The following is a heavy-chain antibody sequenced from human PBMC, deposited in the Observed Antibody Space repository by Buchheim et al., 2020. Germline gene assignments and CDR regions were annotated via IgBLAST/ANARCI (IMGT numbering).Heavy chain of an antibody. CDR3: SREGVLTHLDY. Sequence: QVQFVQSGAEVKKPGASVKVSCKASGYTFTSFAIHWVRQAPGQRLEWMGWITAGNGDTKYSRRLQGRLTLTTDTSASTAYMELSGLRSEDTAVYYCSREGVLTHLDYWGQGTL. CDR2: ITAGNGDT. D-gene: IGHD4/OR15-4a*01. V-gene: IGHV1-3*01. J-gene: IGHJ4*02. CDR1: GYTFTSFA.